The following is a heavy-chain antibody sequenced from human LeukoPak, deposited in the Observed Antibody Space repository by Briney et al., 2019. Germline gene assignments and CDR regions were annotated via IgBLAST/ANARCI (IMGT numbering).Heavy chain of an antibody. J-gene: IGHJ5*02. CDR1: GGTFSSYA. CDR3: ARKAGYCSGGSCSNWFDP. V-gene: IGHV1-46*03. Sequence: GASVKVSCKASGGTFSSYAISWVRQAPGQGLEWMGIINPSGGSTSYAQKFQGRVTMTRDTSTSTVYMELSSLRSEDTAVYYCARKAGYCSGGSCSNWFDPWGQGTLVTVSS. CDR2: INPSGGST. D-gene: IGHD2-15*01.